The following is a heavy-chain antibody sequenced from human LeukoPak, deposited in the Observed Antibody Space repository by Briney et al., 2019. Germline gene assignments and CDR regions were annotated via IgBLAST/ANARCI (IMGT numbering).Heavy chain of an antibody. J-gene: IGHJ2*01. CDR3: ASTTWGRVTRWYFDL. CDR1: GGSISSNSYS. Sequence: SETLSLTCTVSGGSISSNSYSWGWIRQPPGKGLEWIGSTFYSGSTSYNPSLKSRVTISVDTSKSQFSLKLTSVTASDTAVYYCASTTWGRVTRWYFDLWGRGTLVTVSS. D-gene: IGHD4-17*01. V-gene: IGHV4-39*01. CDR2: TFYSGST.